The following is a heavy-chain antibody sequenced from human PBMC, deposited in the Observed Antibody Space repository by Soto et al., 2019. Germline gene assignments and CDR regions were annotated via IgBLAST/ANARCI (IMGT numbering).Heavy chain of an antibody. CDR3: ARGGGANWSGWFEP. CDR1: GGLFNSNG. J-gene: IGHJ5*02. V-gene: IGHV1-69*18. Sequence: QVQLVQSGTAVNKSGSSVKVSCQVSGGLFNSNGINWVRQAPGQGLGWMGSIIPVFGTTKYAQKFQARGTISAEESTNTVYHQLSSHKSDDAASYYCARGGGANWSGWFEPWGQGTPVVVSS. D-gene: IGHD1-1*01. CDR2: IIPVFGTT.